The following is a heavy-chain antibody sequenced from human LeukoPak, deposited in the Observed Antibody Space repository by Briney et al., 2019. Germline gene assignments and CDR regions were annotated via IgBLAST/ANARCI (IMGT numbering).Heavy chain of an antibody. CDR2: IKQDGSEK. V-gene: IGHV3-7*01. CDR1: GFTFSSYW. CDR3: ARSIGFGELLPFGY. J-gene: IGHJ4*02. D-gene: IGHD3-10*01. Sequence: PGGSLRLSCAASGFTFSSYWMSWVRQAPGKGLEWVANIKQDGSEKYYVDSVKGRFTISRDNAKNSLYLQMNSLRAEDTAVYYCARSIGFGELLPFGYWGQGTLVTVSS.